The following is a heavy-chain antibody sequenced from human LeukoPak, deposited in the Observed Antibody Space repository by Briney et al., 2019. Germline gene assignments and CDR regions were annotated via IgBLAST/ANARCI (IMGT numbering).Heavy chain of an antibody. V-gene: IGHV5-51*01. CDR2: IYPGDSDT. J-gene: IGHJ4*02. Sequence: GESLKISCKGSGYSFTSYWIGWVRQMPGKGLEWMGIIYPGDSDTRYSPSFQGQVTISADKSISTAYLQWSSLKASDTAMYYCARRGSYYDSSGYYSALDYWGQGTLVTVSS. D-gene: IGHD3-22*01. CDR3: ARRGSYYDSSGYYSALDY. CDR1: GYSFTSYW.